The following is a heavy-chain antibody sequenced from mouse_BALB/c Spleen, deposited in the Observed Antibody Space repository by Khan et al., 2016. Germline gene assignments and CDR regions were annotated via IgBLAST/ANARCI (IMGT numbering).Heavy chain of an antibody. J-gene: IGHJ2*01. CDR3: ARGNWGV. D-gene: IGHD4-1*01. V-gene: IGHV14-3*02. CDR2: IDPANGNS. CDR1: GFNIKDTY. Sequence: VQLQQSGAEFVKPGASVKLSCTASGFNIKDTYMYWVKQRPEQGLEWIGRIDPANGNSKYDPKFQGKATIPADSSSNTAHLQLSSLTSGDTAVYYCARGNWGVWGRGTTRTVSS.